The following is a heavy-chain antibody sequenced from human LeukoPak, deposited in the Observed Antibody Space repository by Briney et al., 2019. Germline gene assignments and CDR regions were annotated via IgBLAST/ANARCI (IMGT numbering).Heavy chain of an antibody. CDR2: ISASGVST. J-gene: IGHJ4*02. Sequence: GRSLRLSCAGSGFTFSTYGMSWVRQTPGKGLEWVSAISASGVSTYYADSVKGRFTISRDNAKNSLYLQMNSLRAEDTAVYYCAGGYYYDSSGYYPIDYWGQGTLVTVSS. V-gene: IGHV3-23*01. CDR3: AGGYYYDSSGYYPIDY. D-gene: IGHD3-22*01. CDR1: GFTFSTYG.